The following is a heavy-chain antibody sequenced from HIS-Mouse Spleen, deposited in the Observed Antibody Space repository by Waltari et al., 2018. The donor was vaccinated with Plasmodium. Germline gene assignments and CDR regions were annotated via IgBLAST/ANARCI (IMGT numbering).Heavy chain of an antibody. D-gene: IGHD3-10*01. Sequence: QVQLVESGGGVVQPGRSLRLSCAASGFTFSSYAMHWFRQAPGKGLEWGAVSAYEGSNKYYEDAVKGRFNISRDNSKNTLDLQMNSLRAEDTAVYYCAREAGSGGLYYFDYWGQGTLVTVSS. J-gene: IGHJ4*02. CDR2: SAYEGSNK. CDR3: AREAGSGGLYYFDY. V-gene: IGHV3-30-3*01. CDR1: GFTFSSYA.